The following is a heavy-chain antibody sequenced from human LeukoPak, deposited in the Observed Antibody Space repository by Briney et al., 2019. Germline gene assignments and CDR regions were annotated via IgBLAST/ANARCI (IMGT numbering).Heavy chain of an antibody. Sequence: NPSETLSLTCTVSGGSISSGSYYWSWIRQPAGKGLEWIGRIYTSGSTNYNPSLKSRVTISVDTSKNQFSLKLSSVTAADTAVYYCAREPDIVVVPAAPPFDYWGQGTLVTVSS. CDR1: GGSISSGSYY. V-gene: IGHV4-61*02. CDR2: IYTSGST. D-gene: IGHD2-2*01. J-gene: IGHJ4*02. CDR3: AREPDIVVVPAAPPFDY.